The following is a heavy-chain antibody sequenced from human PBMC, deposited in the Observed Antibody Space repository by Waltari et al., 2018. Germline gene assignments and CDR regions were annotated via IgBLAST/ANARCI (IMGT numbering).Heavy chain of an antibody. J-gene: IGHJ4*02. CDR2: IYYSGST. CDR1: GGSISSYY. D-gene: IGHD1-7*01. CDR3: ARGDMELFDY. V-gene: IGHV4-59*01. Sequence: QVQLQESGPGLVKPSETLSLTCTVAGGSISSYYWSWLRQPPGKGLEWIGYIYYSGSTNYNPSLKSRVTISVDTSKNQFSLKLSSVTAADTAVYYCARGDMELFDYWGQGTLVTVSS.